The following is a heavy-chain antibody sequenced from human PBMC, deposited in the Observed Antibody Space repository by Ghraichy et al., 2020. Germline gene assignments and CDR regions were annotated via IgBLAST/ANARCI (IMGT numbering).Heavy chain of an antibody. CDR3: VREGSRYYFMDV. J-gene: IGHJ6*03. Sequence: GGSLRLSCAASGFNLSTYSMNWVRQAPGKGLEWVSSISTTSTYRWYADSVKGRLTISRDNAKNSLYLQMSSLRVEDTAVYYCVREGSRYYFMDVWGKGTTVIVSS. V-gene: IGHV3-21*01. CDR1: GFNLSTYS. CDR2: ISTTSTYR.